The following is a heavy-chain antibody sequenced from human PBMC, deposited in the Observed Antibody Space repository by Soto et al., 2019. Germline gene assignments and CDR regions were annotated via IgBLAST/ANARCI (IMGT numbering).Heavy chain of an antibody. J-gene: IGHJ3*02. CDR2: IYYSGST. CDR1: GGSISSYY. V-gene: IGHV4-59*01. D-gene: IGHD6-19*01. Sequence: QVQLQESGPGLVKPSETLSLTCTVSGGSISSYYWSWIRQPPGKGLEWIGYIYYSGSTNYNPSLKSRVTISVDTSKNHCSLKLSSVTAADPAVYYCARYVVAGTAIQANDSFDIWGQGTMVTVSS. CDR3: ARYVVAGTAIQANDSFDI.